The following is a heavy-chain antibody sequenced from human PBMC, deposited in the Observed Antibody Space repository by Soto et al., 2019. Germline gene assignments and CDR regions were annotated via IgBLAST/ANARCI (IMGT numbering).Heavy chain of an antibody. D-gene: IGHD3-22*01. CDR2: IGGSAAST. CDR1: GFPFSSYA. CDR3: AKIVRSGYYAAAFDY. Sequence: EVQLLESGGGLVQPGGSLRLSCAASGFPFSSYAMSWVRQAPGKGLEWVSVIGGSAASTYYADSVKGRFTISRDDSKNTLYLQMNSLRAEDTAVYYCAKIVRSGYYAAAFDYWGQGTLVTASS. V-gene: IGHV3-23*01. J-gene: IGHJ4*02.